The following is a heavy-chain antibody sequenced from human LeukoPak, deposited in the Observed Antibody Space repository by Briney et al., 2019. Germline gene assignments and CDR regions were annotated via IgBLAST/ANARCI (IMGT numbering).Heavy chain of an antibody. V-gene: IGHV4-34*01. CDR1: GGSFSGYY. CDR3: ARGIGSFSS. J-gene: IGHJ5*02. Sequence: SETLSLTCAVYGGSFSGYYWSWIRQPPGKGLEWIGEINHSGSTNYNPSLKSRVTISVDTSKNQSSLKLSSVTAADTAVYYCARGIGSFSSWGQGTLVTVSS. CDR2: INHSGST. D-gene: IGHD3-3*02.